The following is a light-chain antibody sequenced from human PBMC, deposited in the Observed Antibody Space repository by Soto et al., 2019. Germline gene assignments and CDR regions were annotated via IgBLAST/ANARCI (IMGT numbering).Light chain of an antibody. V-gene: IGKV3-20*01. CDR2: GAS. CDR1: LSVTNNY. J-gene: IGKJ1*01. CDR3: QPYGSSPTT. Sequence: EIVLTQSPGTLSLSPGEGATLSCRASLSVTNNYLAWYQQKPGQAPRLLFFGASIRATGIPDRFSGSGSGTDFTLTISRLEPEDFAVYHCQPYGSSPTTFGQGTKVESK.